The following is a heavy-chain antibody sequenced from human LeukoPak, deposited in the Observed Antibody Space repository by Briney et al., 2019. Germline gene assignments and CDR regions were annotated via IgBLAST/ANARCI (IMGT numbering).Heavy chain of an antibody. Sequence: GGSLRLSCVASGFTLTTYNMNWVRQAPGKGLEWVSYIDGSDNTIYYADSVKGRFTISRDNAKNSLYLQMNSLRAEDTAVYYCARDQRVDYWGQGTLVTVSS. CDR1: GFTLTTYN. V-gene: IGHV3-48*04. D-gene: IGHD1-1*01. J-gene: IGHJ4*02. CDR2: IDGSDNTI. CDR3: ARDQRVDY.